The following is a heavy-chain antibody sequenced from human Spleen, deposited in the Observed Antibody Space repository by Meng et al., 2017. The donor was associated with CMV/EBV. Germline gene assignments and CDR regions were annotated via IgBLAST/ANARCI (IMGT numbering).Heavy chain of an antibody. Sequence: GESLKISCVASGFTFDDYGMSWVRQVPGKGLEWVSGIGWNGGGTGHADSVKGRFTISRDNAKNSLYLQMNSLKVEDTAVYFCARVSDYGLWSDYSLPESWGQGTLVTVSS. CDR2: IGWNGGGT. D-gene: IGHD3-3*01. CDR3: ARVSDYGLWSDYSLPES. V-gene: IGHV3-20*04. J-gene: IGHJ4*02. CDR1: GFTFDDYG.